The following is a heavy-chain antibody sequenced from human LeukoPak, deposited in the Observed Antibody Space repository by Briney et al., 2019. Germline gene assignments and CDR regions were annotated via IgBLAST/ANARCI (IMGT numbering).Heavy chain of an antibody. CDR2: ISAYNGNT. CDR1: GYTFTSYG. CDR3: ARDYSGTYYGGQDY. J-gene: IGHJ4*02. D-gene: IGHD1-26*01. Sequence: GASVKVSCKASGYTFTSYGISWVRQAPGQGLEWMGWISAYNGNTNYAQKLQGRVTMTTDTSTSTAYMELSRLRSDDTAVYYCARDYSGTYYGGQDYWGQGTLVTVSS. V-gene: IGHV1-18*01.